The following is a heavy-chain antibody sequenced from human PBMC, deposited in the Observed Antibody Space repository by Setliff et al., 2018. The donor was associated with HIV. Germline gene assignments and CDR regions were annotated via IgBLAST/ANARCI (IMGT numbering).Heavy chain of an antibody. CDR3: TRAQIAAPRPFDY. CDR1: GGSFTTYY. J-gene: IGHJ4*02. CDR2: NNHGGST. D-gene: IGHD2-21*01. V-gene: IGHV4-34*01. Sequence: SETLSLTCAVYGGSFTTYYWSWIRQTPGKGLEWIGENNHGGSTNYNPSLKSQVTISVDRSKNQFFLKLTSVTAADTALYFCTRAQIAAPRPFDYWGQGTLVTVSS.